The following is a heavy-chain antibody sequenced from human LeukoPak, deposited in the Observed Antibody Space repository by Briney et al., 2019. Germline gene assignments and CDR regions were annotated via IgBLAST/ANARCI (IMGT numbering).Heavy chain of an antibody. CDR1: GYSFTSYW. D-gene: IGHD6-13*01. Sequence: GESLKISCKGSGYSFTSYWIPWVRQMPGKGLEWMGIIYPGDSDTRYSPSFQGQGTISADKSISTAYLQWSSLKASDTAVYYCARLLKQHLELGFDYWGQGTLVTVSS. CDR3: ARLLKQHLELGFDY. V-gene: IGHV5-51*01. J-gene: IGHJ4*02. CDR2: IYPGDSDT.